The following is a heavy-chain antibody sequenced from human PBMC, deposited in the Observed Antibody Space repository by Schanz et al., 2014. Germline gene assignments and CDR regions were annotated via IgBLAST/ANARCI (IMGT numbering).Heavy chain of an antibody. V-gene: IGHV1-18*01. Sequence: QLMQSGSEVRKPGASVKVSCKASGYIFGSHGMTWVRQAPGQGPELMGLINPYDDTIDYAKKFQGRVNMTRDTVTTTVHLELTRLRTDDTAIYYCARVHIATYHYNSPGAFDIWGQGTRVTVSS. J-gene: IGHJ3*02. CDR2: INPYDDTI. D-gene: IGHD3-10*01. CDR1: GYIFGSHG. CDR3: ARVHIATYHYNSPGAFDI.